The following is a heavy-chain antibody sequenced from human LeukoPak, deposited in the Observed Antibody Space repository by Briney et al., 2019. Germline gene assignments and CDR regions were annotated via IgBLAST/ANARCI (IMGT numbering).Heavy chain of an antibody. J-gene: IGHJ4*02. Sequence: PGGSLRLSCAASGFTVSNKYMTWVRQAPGKGLEWVSAISGSGGSTYYADSVKGRFTISRDNSKNTLYLQMNSLRAEDTAVYYCAKDLIPKLFTYDSSGYSKGYWGQGTLVTVSS. V-gene: IGHV3-23*01. D-gene: IGHD3-22*01. CDR2: ISGSGGST. CDR3: AKDLIPKLFTYDSSGYSKGY. CDR1: GFTVSNKY.